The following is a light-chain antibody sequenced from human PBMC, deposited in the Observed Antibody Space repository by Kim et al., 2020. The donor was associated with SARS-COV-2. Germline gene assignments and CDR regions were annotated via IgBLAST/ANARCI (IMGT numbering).Light chain of an antibody. CDR2: GAS. CDR3: QQDYNLPPLT. Sequence: PGERVTLSCRASQSVSSSYLTWYQQKRGQAPRLLIYGASTRATSIPARFSGSGSGTDFTLTISSLQPEDFAVYYCQQDYNLPPLTFGGGT. J-gene: IGKJ4*01. V-gene: IGKV3D-7*01. CDR1: QSVSSSY.